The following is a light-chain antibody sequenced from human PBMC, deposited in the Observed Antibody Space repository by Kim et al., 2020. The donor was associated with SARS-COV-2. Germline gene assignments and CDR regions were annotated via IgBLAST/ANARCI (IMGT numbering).Light chain of an antibody. V-gene: IGLV1-40*01. CDR3: QSYDNSLSGYV. CDR1: ISNIGAGYD. J-gene: IGLJ1*01. CDR2: GNS. Sequence: RVTISCTGSISNIGAGYDVHWYQQLPATAPKLLIYGNSNRPSGVPDRFSGSKSDTSASLAITGLQAEDEADYYCQSYDNSLSGYVFGSGTKVT.